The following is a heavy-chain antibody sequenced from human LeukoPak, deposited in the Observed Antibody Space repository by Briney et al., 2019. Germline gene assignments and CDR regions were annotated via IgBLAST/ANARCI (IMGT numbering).Heavy chain of an antibody. J-gene: IGHJ3*01. D-gene: IGHD1-14*01. V-gene: IGHV3-74*01. CDR3: VVVVEPPDSDGFDV. CDR1: GFTFGNSW. CDR2: INADGSTA. Sequence: PGGSLRLSCAASGFTFGNSWVHWVRQAPGKGLVLVSLINADGSTATYADSVKGRFTISRDNARNTLSLQMNSLTIEDTAVYYCVVVVEPPDSDGFDVWGQGTMITVSS.